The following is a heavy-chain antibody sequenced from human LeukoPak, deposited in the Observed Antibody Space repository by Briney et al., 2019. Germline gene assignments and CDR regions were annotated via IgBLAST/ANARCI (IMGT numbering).Heavy chain of an antibody. Sequence: GGSLRLSCAASGFTLTNYWMHWVRQAPGKGLVWASRINIDGSSISYADSVKGRFTISRDNAKNTLYLQMNNLRAEDTAVYYCARDRYDILTGYNPLGAVDIWGQGTMVTVSS. D-gene: IGHD3-9*01. V-gene: IGHV3-74*01. CDR2: INIDGSSI. J-gene: IGHJ3*02. CDR3: ARDRYDILTGYNPLGAVDI. CDR1: GFTLTNYW.